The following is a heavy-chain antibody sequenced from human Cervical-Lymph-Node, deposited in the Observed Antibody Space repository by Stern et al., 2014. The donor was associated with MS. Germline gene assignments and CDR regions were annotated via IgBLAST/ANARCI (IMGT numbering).Heavy chain of an antibody. CDR1: GGSISSAAYY. V-gene: IGHV4-30-4*01. J-gene: IGHJ4*02. D-gene: IGHD5-24*01. CDR2: IDNSGSA. Sequence: QVQLQESGPGLVKPSQTLSLTCAVTGGSISSAAYYWSWIRQSPGKALEWIGCIDNSGSAYYNPSLKSRVTISVNTSKNQYSRKLRSVTAADTAVYYCSRDADVYRLVFGYWGRGTLVTVSS. CDR3: SRDADVYRLVFGY.